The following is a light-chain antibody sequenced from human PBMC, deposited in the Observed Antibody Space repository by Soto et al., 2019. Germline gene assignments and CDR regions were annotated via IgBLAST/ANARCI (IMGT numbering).Light chain of an antibody. CDR2: AAS. J-gene: IGKJ3*01. V-gene: IGKV1-8*01. Sequence: ALRMTQSPSSFSASTGDRVTITCRASQGISSYLAWYQQKPGKAPKLLIYAASTLQSGVPSRFSGSGSGTDFTLTISCLQSEDFATYYCQQYYSYITFGPGTKVDIK. CDR1: QGISSY. CDR3: QQYYSYIT.